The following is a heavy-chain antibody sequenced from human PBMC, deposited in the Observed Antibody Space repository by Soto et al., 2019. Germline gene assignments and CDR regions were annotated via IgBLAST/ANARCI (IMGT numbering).Heavy chain of an antibody. CDR1: GYTFTSYG. D-gene: IGHD6-19*01. V-gene: IGHV1-18*01. J-gene: IGHJ3*02. CDR2: ISAYNGNT. Sequence: ASVKVSCKASGYTFTSYGISWVRQAPGQGLEWMGWISAYNGNTNYAQKLQGRVTMTTDTSTSTAYMELRSLRSDDTAVYYCASEGVLIAVARDAFDIWGQGTMVTVSS. CDR3: ASEGVLIAVARDAFDI.